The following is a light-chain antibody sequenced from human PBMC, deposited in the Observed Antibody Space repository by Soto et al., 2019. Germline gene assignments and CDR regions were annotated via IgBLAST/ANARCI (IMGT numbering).Light chain of an antibody. CDR3: QQYGSSPRT. Sequence: EVVLPQSPAALSVSPLERAALSCRASQRVSTSLAWYQQKPGQAPRLLIYGASTRATGIPDRFSGSGSGTEFTLTISRLEPEDFAVYYCQQYGSSPRTFGQGTKVDIK. CDR2: GAS. V-gene: IGKV3-20*01. CDR1: QRVSTS. J-gene: IGKJ1*01.